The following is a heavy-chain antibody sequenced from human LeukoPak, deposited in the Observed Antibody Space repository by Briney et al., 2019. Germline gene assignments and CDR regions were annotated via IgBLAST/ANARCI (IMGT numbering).Heavy chain of an antibody. CDR1: GGSISSYY. Sequence: SETLSLTCTVSGGSISSYYWSWIRQPPGKGLEWIGYIYYSGSNNYNPSLKSRVTISVDTSKNQFSLKLSSVTAADTAVYYCARLYSSGWYWEYYFDYWGQGTLVTVSA. D-gene: IGHD6-19*01. CDR3: ARLYSSGWYWEYYFDY. V-gene: IGHV4-59*01. J-gene: IGHJ4*02. CDR2: IYYSGSN.